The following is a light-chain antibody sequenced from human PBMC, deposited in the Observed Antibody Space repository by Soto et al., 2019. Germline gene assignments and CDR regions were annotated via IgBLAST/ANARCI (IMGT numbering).Light chain of an antibody. CDR1: ESVSDK. V-gene: IGKV3-15*01. Sequence: EIVMTQSPATLSVSPGERATLSCRASESVSDKLAWYQQKPGQAPRLLIYGASTRATGIPARFSGSGSETEFTITISSLQSEDFAGYYCQQYNNWPSWTFGQGTKLETK. J-gene: IGKJ1*01. CDR2: GAS. CDR3: QQYNNWPSWT.